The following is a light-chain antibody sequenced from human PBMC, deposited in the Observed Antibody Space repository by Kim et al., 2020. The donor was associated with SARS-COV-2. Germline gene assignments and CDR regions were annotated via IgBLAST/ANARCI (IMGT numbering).Light chain of an antibody. CDR2: RDN. CDR1: NIGTKN. J-gene: IGLJ1*01. V-gene: IGLV3-9*01. Sequence: SGALGQTATITCGGNNIGTKNVHWYQQKPGQAPVVVIYRDNDRPSEIPERFSGSNSGSTATLTISRAQAGDEADYYCQVWDSNTYVFGTGTKVTVL. CDR3: QVWDSNTYV.